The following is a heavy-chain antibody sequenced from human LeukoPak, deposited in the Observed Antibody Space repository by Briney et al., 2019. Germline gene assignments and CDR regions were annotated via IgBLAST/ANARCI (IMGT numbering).Heavy chain of an antibody. CDR3: ARRYGSGSYPLDV. CDR2: ISYDGSNK. CDR1: GFTFSSYA. D-gene: IGHD3-10*01. J-gene: IGHJ6*02. V-gene: IGHV3-30-3*01. Sequence: PGRSLRLSCAASGFTFSSYAMHWVRQAPGKGLEWVAVISYDGSNKYYADSVKGRFTISRDNSKNTLYLQMNSLRAEDTAVYYCARRYGSGSYPLDVWGQGTTVTVSS.